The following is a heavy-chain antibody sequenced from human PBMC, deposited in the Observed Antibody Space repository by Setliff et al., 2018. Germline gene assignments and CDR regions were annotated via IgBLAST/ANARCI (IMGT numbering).Heavy chain of an antibody. Sequence: PSETLSLTFAVYGDSFSGYFWTWIRQPPGKGLEWIGDIDQSGSTNYNPSLKSRLTISVDTSKNQFSLSLSSVTAADTAVYYCAGGAVGSRWYVRPWFDPWGQGTLVTVSS. V-gene: IGHV4-34*01. CDR1: GDSFSGYF. D-gene: IGHD6-13*01. CDR2: IDQSGST. J-gene: IGHJ5*02. CDR3: AGGAVGSRWYVRPWFDP.